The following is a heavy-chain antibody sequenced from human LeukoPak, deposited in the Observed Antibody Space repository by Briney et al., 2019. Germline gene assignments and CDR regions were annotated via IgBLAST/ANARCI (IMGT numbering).Heavy chain of an antibody. V-gene: IGHV1-69*05. Sequence: ASVKVSCKASGGTFSSYAISWVRQAPGQGLEWMGGIIPIFGTANYAQKFQGRVTITTDESTSTAYMELSSLRSEDTAVYYCASFLPTIGSLYYYYMDVWGKGTTVTVSS. CDR3: ASFLPTIGSLYYYYMDV. CDR2: IIPIFGTA. CDR1: GGTFSSYA. D-gene: IGHD3-10*01. J-gene: IGHJ6*03.